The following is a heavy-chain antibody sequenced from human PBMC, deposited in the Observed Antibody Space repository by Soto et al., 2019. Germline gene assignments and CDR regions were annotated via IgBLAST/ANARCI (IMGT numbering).Heavy chain of an antibody. CDR1: GFTFSSYG. CDR3: AKDGRHIVVVIAILLDAFDI. Sequence: GGSLRLSCAASGFTFSSYGMHWVRQAPGKGLEWVAVISYDGSNKYYADSVKGRFTISRDNSKNTLYLQMNSLRAEDTAVYYCAKDGRHIVVVIAILLDAFDIWGQGTMVTVSS. CDR2: ISYDGSNK. D-gene: IGHD2-21*01. V-gene: IGHV3-30*18. J-gene: IGHJ3*02.